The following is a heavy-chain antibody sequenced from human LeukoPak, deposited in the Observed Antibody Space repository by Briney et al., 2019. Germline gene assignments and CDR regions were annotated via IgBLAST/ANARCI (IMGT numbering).Heavy chain of an antibody. Sequence: GGSLILSCAASGFTFSSYSMNWVRQAPGKGLEWVSSISSSSSYIYYADSVKGRFTISRDNAKNSLYLQMNSLRAEDTAVYYCARDGYYYDSSVDYWGQGTLVTVSS. CDR3: ARDGYYYDSSVDY. V-gene: IGHV3-21*01. J-gene: IGHJ4*02. CDR2: ISSSSSYI. D-gene: IGHD3-22*01. CDR1: GFTFSSYS.